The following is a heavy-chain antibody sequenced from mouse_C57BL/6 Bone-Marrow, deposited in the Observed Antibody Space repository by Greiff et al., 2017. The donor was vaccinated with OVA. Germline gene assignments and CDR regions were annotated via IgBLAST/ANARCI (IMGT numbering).Heavy chain of an antibody. CDR1: GYSFTGYY. CDR2: IYPYNGVS. J-gene: IGHJ3*01. V-gene: IGHV1-31*01. Sequence: VQLQQSGPELVKPGASVKISCKASGYSFTGYYMHWVKQSHGNILDWLGYIYPYNGVSSYNQKFKGKATLTVDKSSSTADMEHRSMTSEDSAVYDCASRGRRRTPFAFWGKGTLVTVSA. D-gene: IGHD3-3*01. CDR3: ASRGRRRTPFAF.